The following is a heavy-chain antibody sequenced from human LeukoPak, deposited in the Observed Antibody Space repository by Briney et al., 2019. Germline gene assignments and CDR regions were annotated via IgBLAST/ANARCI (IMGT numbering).Heavy chain of an antibody. D-gene: IGHD3-3*01. CDR3: ARHGPPERGPLRFLVYGMDV. CDR1: GGSISSSSYY. CDR2: IYYSGST. Sequence: SETLSLTCTVSGGSISSSSYYWGWIRQPPGKGLEWIGSIYYSGSTYYNPSLKSRVTISVDTSKNQFSLKLSSVTAADTAVYYCARHGPPERGPLRFLVYGMDVWGQGTTVTVSS. V-gene: IGHV4-39*01. J-gene: IGHJ6*02.